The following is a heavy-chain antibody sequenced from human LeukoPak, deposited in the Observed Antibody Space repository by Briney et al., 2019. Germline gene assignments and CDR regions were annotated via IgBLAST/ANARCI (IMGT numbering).Heavy chain of an antibody. CDR1: GGSVSSGSYY. CDR2: IYHSGST. D-gene: IGHD4-17*01. J-gene: IGHJ4*02. V-gene: IGHV4-61*01. CDR3: AREGLYGDYVWSLDY. Sequence: ASETLSLTCTVSGGSVSSGSYYWSWIRQPPGKGLEWMGYIYHSGSTNYNPSLKSRVTISVDTSKNQFSLKLSSVTAADTAVYYCAREGLYGDYVWSLDYWGQGTLVTVSS.